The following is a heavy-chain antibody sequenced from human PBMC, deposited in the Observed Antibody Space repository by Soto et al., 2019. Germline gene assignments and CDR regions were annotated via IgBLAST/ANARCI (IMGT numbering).Heavy chain of an antibody. V-gene: IGHV3-23*01. D-gene: IGHD1-1*01. Sequence: LRLSCAASGFTFSTYAMAWVRQAPGKGLEWVSGMSASGGDTYYADSVKGRFTISRDNSKSILHLQMNSLRAEDTAVYYCVKDRIMATTGFYGLDVWGQGTTVTVSS. CDR2: MSASGGDT. J-gene: IGHJ6*02. CDR3: VKDRIMATTGFYGLDV. CDR1: GFTFSTYA.